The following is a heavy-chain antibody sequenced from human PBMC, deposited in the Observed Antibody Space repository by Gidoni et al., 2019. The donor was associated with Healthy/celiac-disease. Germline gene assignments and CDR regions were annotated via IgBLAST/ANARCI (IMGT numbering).Heavy chain of an antibody. J-gene: IGHJ4*02. V-gene: IGHV4-39*01. Sequence: QLQLQESCPGLVKPSEPLSLPCTVSGGSISSSSYYWGWIRQPPGKGLEWIGNIYYSGSTYYNPSLKSRVTISVDTSKNQFSLKVSSVTAADTAVYYCARLAQDSSGYLPTADYWGQGTLVTVSS. CDR2: IYYSGST. CDR1: GGSISSSSYY. D-gene: IGHD3-22*01. CDR3: ARLAQDSSGYLPTADY.